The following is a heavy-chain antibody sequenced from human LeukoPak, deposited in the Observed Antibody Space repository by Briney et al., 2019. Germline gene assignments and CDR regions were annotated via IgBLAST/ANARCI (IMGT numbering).Heavy chain of an antibody. V-gene: IGHV1-2*02. CDR1: GYTFTGYY. Sequence: ASVTVSCKASGYTFTGYYMHWVRQAPGQGLEWMGWINPNSGGTNYAQKFQGRVTMTRDTSISTAYMELSRLRSDDTAVYYCARVQARGYSYGSFDYWGQGTLVTVSS. CDR3: ARVQARGYSYGSFDY. D-gene: IGHD5-18*01. CDR2: INPNSGGT. J-gene: IGHJ4*02.